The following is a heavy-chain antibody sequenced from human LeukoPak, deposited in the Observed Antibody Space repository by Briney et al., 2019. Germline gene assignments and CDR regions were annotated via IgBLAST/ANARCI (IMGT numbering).Heavy chain of an antibody. V-gene: IGHV3-7*01. Sequence: GGSLRLSCAASGFTFSSYWMSWVRQAPGTGLEWVANIKQDGSEKYYVDSVKGRFTISRDNAKNSLYLQMNSLRAEDTAVYYCARVGVGARFDYWGQGTLVTVSS. D-gene: IGHD1-26*01. CDR1: GFTFSSYW. J-gene: IGHJ4*02. CDR3: ARVGVGARFDY. CDR2: IKQDGSEK.